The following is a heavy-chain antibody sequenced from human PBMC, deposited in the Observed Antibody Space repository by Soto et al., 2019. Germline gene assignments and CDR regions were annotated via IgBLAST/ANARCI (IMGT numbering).Heavy chain of an antibody. V-gene: IGHV1-69*13. CDR1: GGTFSSYA. CDR3: AMEYTGAFDI. J-gene: IGHJ3*02. Sequence: SVKVSCKASGGTFSSYAISWVRQAPGQGLEWMGGIIPIFGTANYAQKFQGRVTITADESTSTAYMELSSLRSEDTAMYYCAMEYTGAFDIWGQGTMVTVSS. D-gene: IGHD6-6*01. CDR2: IIPIFGTA.